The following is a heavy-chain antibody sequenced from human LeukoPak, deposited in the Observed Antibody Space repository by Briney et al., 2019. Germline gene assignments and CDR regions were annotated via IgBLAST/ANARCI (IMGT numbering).Heavy chain of an antibody. V-gene: IGHV4-34*01. J-gene: IGHJ4*02. D-gene: IGHD3-10*01. Sequence: SETLSLTCAVYGGSFSGYYWSWIRQPPGKGLEWIGEINHSGSTNYNPSLKSRVTISVDTSKNQFSLKLSSVTAADTAVYYCASTDNYGSGSYHHYWGQGTLVTVSS. CDR3: ASTDNYGSGSYHHY. CDR2: INHSGST. CDR1: GGSFSGYY.